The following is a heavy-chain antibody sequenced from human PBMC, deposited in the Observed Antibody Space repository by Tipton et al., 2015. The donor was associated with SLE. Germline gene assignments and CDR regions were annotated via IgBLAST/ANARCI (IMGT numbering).Heavy chain of an antibody. J-gene: IGHJ4*02. Sequence: SLRLSCAASGFTFSSYAMSWVRQAPGKGLEWVSAISGSGSYIYYADSVKGRFTISRDNAKNSLYLQMNSLRAEDTAVYYCARDSEQQLVLFWGQGTLVTVSS. CDR1: GFTFSSYA. V-gene: IGHV3-21*03. CDR2: ISGSGSYI. CDR3: ARDSEQQLVLF. D-gene: IGHD6-13*01.